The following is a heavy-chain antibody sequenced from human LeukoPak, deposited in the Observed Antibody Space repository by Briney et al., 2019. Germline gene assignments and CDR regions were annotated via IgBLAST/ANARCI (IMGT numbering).Heavy chain of an antibody. J-gene: IGHJ4*02. D-gene: IGHD5-24*01. CDR3: AKRDGGY. V-gene: IGHV3-23*01. Sequence: SGGSLRLSCAASGFTFSSYEMNWVRQAPGKGLEWVSTISGSGGSTYYADSVKGRFTISRDNSKNTLYLQMNSPRAEDTAVYYCAKRDGGYWGQGTLVTVSS. CDR1: GFTFSSYE. CDR2: ISGSGGST.